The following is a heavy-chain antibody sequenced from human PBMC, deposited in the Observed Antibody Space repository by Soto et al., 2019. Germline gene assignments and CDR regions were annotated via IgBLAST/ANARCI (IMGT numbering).Heavy chain of an antibody. Sequence: VLLVQSGAEVKKPGASVKVSFQASGFPFSNSGIAWVRQAPGQGLEWLGWINIYNGKTNYAQTLQDRVTLTADTSTHTAYMELSSLRSDDTAVYYWARQTVWLFLPGFWGLGTLVTGSS. V-gene: IGHV1-18*01. CDR2: INIYNGKT. CDR3: ARQTVWLFLPGF. CDR1: GFPFSNSG. J-gene: IGHJ4*02. D-gene: IGHD3-22*01.